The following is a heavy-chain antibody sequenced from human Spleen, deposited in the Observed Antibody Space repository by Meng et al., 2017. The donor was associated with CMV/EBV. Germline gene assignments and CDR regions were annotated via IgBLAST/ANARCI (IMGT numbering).Heavy chain of an antibody. J-gene: IGHJ4*02. D-gene: IGHD3-22*01. V-gene: IGHV4-39*07. Sequence: GSLRLSCTVSGDSISSSSYYWGWIRQPPGKGLEWIGSIYYSGTTYYKPSLKSRVTISVDTSKNQFSLKLTSVTAADTAVYYCARDQNPYYYDSSGSFDYWGQGTLVTVSS. CDR3: ARDQNPYYYDSSGSFDY. CDR1: GDSISSSSYY. CDR2: IYYSGTT.